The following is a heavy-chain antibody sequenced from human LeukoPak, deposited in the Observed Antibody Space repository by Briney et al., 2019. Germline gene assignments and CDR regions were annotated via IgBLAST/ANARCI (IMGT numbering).Heavy chain of an antibody. CDR2: INSDGSST. J-gene: IGHJ4*02. CDR1: GFTFSSYG. Sequence: HPGGSLRLSCAASGFTFSSYGMHWVRQAPGKGLVWVSRINSDGSSTSYADSVKGRFTISRDNAKNTLYLQMNSLRAEDTAVYYCARGQTRRFGELRNVGLDYWGQGTLVTVSS. CDR3: ARGQTRRFGELRNVGLDY. V-gene: IGHV3-74*01. D-gene: IGHD3-10*01.